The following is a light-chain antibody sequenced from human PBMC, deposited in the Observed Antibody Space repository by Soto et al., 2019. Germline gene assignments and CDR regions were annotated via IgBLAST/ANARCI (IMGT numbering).Light chain of an antibody. J-gene: IGKJ1*01. CDR3: QQYGSSPGT. CDR1: QIVTSNY. Sequence: EIVLTQSPGTLSSSPGERATLSCRASQIVTSNYLAWYQQKPGQAPRLLIFGASIRATGLPDRCSGGGSGTDFTLTISRLEPEDFAVYYCQQYGSSPGTFGQGNKVEIK. V-gene: IGKV3-20*01. CDR2: GAS.